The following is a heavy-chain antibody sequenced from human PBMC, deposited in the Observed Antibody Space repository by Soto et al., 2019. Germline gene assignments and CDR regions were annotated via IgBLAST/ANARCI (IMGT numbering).Heavy chain of an antibody. CDR1: GYTFTSYA. CDR2: INAGNGNT. Sequence: ASVKVSCKASGYTFTSYAMHWVRQAPGQRLEWMGWINAGNGNTKYSQKFQGRVTITRDTSASTAYMELSSLRSEDTAVYYCARWLNRNAVRVYGLDDWGQGNTVNVS. J-gene: IGHJ6*02. V-gene: IGHV1-3*01. D-gene: IGHD3-22*01. CDR3: ARWLNRNAVRVYGLDD.